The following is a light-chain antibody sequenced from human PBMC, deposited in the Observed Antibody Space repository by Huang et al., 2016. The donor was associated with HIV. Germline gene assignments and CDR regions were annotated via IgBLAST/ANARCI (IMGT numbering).Light chain of an antibody. CDR2: GAS. CDR3: QQYLTSPLT. J-gene: IGKJ4*01. Sequence: EIVLTQSPGTLFLSPGERAALSCRASQNITNNLLAWYQQKSGQVPRLLISGASSRAIGIPDRFSGSGSGTDFTLIISRLEPQDSAVFYCQQYLTSPLTFGGGTNVEI. V-gene: IGKV3-20*01. CDR1: QNITNNL.